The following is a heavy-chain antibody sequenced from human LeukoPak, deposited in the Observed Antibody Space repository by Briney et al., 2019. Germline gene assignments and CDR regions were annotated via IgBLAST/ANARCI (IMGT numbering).Heavy chain of an antibody. CDR3: AKVNSDGRGDGYNIDY. CDR2: IKQDGSEK. V-gene: IGHV3-7*01. Sequence: GGSLRLSCAASGFTFSSYWMSWVRQAPGKGLEWVANIKQDGSEKYYVDSVKGRFTISRDNAKNTLYLQMNSLRAEDTAVYYCAKVNSDGRGDGYNIDYWGQGTLVTVSS. J-gene: IGHJ4*02. D-gene: IGHD5-24*01. CDR1: GFTFSSYW.